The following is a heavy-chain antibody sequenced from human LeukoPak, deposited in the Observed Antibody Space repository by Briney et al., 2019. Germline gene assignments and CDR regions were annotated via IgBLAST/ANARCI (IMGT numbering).Heavy chain of an antibody. CDR3: ARGVVVITSYNWFDP. D-gene: IGHD3-22*01. CDR2: IYYSGST. CDR1: GGSISSSSYY. J-gene: IGHJ5*02. Sequence: PSETLSLTCTVSGGSISSSSYYWGWIRQPPGKGLEWIGSIYYSGSTYYNPSLKSRVTISVDTSKNQFSLKLSSVTAADTAVYYCARGVVVITSYNWFDPWGQGTLVTVSS. V-gene: IGHV4-39*07.